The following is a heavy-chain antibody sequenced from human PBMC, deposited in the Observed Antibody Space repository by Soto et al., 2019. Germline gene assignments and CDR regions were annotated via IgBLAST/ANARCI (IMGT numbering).Heavy chain of an antibody. V-gene: IGHV5-10-1*01. CDR1: GYSFTTYW. Sequence: PGESLKISCKGSGYSFTTYWISWVRQMPGKGLEWMGRIDPSDSYTNYSPSLQGHVTISADKSISTAYLQWSSLKASDTAMYYCARAPPSWDSISSGPDYWGQGTLVTVSS. D-gene: IGHD6-6*01. CDR3: ARAPPSWDSISSGPDY. J-gene: IGHJ4*02. CDR2: IDPSDSYT.